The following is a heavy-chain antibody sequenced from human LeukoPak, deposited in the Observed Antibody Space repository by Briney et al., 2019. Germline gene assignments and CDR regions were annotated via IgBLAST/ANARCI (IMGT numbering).Heavy chain of an antibody. Sequence: ASVTVSCKAPGYTFTGYHLHWVRQAPGQGLEWMGWINPNSGGTNRAQTFQGRVTMTRDTSISTAYMDLSSLRSDDTAVYYCAREGGGDYNDAFDIWGQGTMVTVSS. CDR1: GYTFTGYH. CDR2: INPNSGGT. J-gene: IGHJ3*02. D-gene: IGHD4-17*01. V-gene: IGHV1-2*02. CDR3: AREGGGDYNDAFDI.